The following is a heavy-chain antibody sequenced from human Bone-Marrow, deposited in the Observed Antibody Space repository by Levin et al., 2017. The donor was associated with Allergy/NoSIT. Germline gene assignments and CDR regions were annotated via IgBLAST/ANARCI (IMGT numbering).Heavy chain of an antibody. CDR3: ARDRDSYDAFDI. CDR2: IHNAGTT. Sequence: PSETLSLTCAVSGFPVRTNYMSWVRQAPGKGLEWVSVIHNAGTTYYADSVRGRFTISRDNSKNTLYLQMNSLKAEDTAMYYCARDRDSYDAFDIWGQGTMVTVSS. J-gene: IGHJ3*02. D-gene: IGHD2-15*01. V-gene: IGHV3-53*01. CDR1: GFPVRTNY.